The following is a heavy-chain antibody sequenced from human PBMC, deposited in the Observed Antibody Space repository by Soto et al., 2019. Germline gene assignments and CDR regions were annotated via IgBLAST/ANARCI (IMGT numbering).Heavy chain of an antibody. V-gene: IGHV2-26*04. CDR2: IFSNDEK. Sequence: SGPTLVNPTETLTLTFTVSGSSLSNAGLGVSWIRQPPGKALEWLAHIFSNDEKSYSTSLKSRLTISKDTSKSQVVLIRTNMDPVDTATYYCASTYSTSWYWFDPWGQGTLVTVSS. CDR1: GSSLSNAGLG. CDR3: ASTYSTSWYWFDP. D-gene: IGHD6-13*01. J-gene: IGHJ5*02.